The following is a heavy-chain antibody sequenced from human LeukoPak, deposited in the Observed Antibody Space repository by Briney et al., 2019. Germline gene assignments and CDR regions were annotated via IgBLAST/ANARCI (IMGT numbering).Heavy chain of an antibody. CDR3: ARAGSGYSFDI. J-gene: IGHJ3*02. CDR1: GVSFSTYY. CDR2: LYYNGGT. V-gene: IGHV4-59*01. Sequence: PSETQSLTCTVSGVSFSTYYWSWIRQPPGKGLDWIGYLYYNGGTNYNPSLKSRVTMSVDTSKNHFSLRLNSVTAADTAVYYCARAGSGYSFDIWGQGTMVTVSS. D-gene: IGHD3-22*01.